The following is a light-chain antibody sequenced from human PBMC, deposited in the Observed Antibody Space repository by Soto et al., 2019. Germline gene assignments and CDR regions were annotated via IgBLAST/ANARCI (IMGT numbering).Light chain of an antibody. CDR3: LQFDKWPPRLT. V-gene: IGKV3D-15*01. CDR1: QNIGTS. Sequence: LLTQSPLTVSVSPGEGATLSCRASQNIGTSLAWYEQKYGQAPRLLVYGASNRAPGLPPNGSCSGSWAACTLSISSLQSEDFAVYYCLQFDKWPPRLTFGGGTKVDIK. CDR2: GAS. J-gene: IGKJ4*01.